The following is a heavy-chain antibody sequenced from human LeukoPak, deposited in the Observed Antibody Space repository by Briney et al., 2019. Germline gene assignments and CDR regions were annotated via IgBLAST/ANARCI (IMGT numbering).Heavy chain of an antibody. D-gene: IGHD5-18*01. CDR1: GYTFTDYY. J-gene: IGHJ4*02. Sequence: ASVKVSCKASGYTFTDYYMFWVRQAPGQGLEWMGWINPDTSGTNYAQKFQGRVTMARDTSINTAYMELTRLRSDDTAVYFCARGDTAMGPYYFDYWGQGTLVTVSS. CDR3: ARGDTAMGPYYFDY. V-gene: IGHV1-2*02. CDR2: INPDTSGT.